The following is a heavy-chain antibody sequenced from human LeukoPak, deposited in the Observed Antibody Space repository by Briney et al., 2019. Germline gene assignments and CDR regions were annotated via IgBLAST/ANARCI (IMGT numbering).Heavy chain of an antibody. D-gene: IGHD2-2*01. Sequence: TLETLSLTCTVSGGSISSGGYYWSWIRQHPGKGLEWIGYIYYSGSTYYNPSLKSRVTISVDTSKNQFTLKLSSVTAADTAVYYCARGDDALGYCSSTSCYSLAFDIWGQGTMVTVSS. CDR3: ARGDDALGYCSSTSCYSLAFDI. V-gene: IGHV4-31*03. J-gene: IGHJ3*02. CDR1: GGSISSGGYY. CDR2: IYYSGST.